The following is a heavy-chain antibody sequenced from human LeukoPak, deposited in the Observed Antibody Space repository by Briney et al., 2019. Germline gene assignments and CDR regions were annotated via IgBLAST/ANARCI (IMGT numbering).Heavy chain of an antibody. J-gene: IGHJ6*02. CDR1: GGSISSRSHY. D-gene: IGHD2-2*01. CDR3: VRRSDCSTTSCYSYHGMDV. Sequence: SETLSLTCTVSGGSISSRSHYWVWMRQPPGKGLEWIGSIYSSGGTYYRPSLESRVTVAVDTSKNQFSLTLTSVTAADTAVYYCVRRSDCSTTSCYSYHGMDVWGQGTTVTVSS. CDR2: IYSSGGT. V-gene: IGHV4-39*01.